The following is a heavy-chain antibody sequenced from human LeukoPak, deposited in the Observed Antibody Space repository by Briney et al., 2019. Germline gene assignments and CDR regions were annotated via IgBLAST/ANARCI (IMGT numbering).Heavy chain of an antibody. CDR3: ARHVGHTALDY. Sequence: SETLSLTCTISGDPISSSSYYWGWIRQPPGRGLEWIGSLYYSGSTYYNPSLNGRVTISVDTSKNQFSLRLSSVTAADRAVYYCARHVGHTALDYWGQGSQVTVSS. V-gene: IGHV4-39*01. D-gene: IGHD5-18*01. J-gene: IGHJ4*02. CDR1: GDPISSSSYY. CDR2: LYYSGST.